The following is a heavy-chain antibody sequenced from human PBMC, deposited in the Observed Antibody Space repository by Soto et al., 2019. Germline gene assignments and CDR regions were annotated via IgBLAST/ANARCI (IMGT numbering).Heavy chain of an antibody. CDR2: IYYDGSNK. CDR3: ARDSKDDSSGYYGGFDY. CDR1: EFIFSNYG. D-gene: IGHD3-22*01. J-gene: IGHJ4*02. V-gene: IGHV3-33*01. Sequence: QVHLVESGGGVVQPGRSLRLSCAASEFIFSNYGMHWVRQAPGKGLEWVASIYYDGSNKYYADSVKGRFTISRDNSMNTLYLQMNSLRAEDTAVYYCARDSKDDSSGYYGGFDYWGKGTLVAVSS.